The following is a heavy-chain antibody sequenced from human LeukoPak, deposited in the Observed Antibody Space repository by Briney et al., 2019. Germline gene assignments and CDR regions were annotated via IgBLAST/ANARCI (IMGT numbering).Heavy chain of an antibody. Sequence: GGSLRLSCAASGFTSSSYATSWVRQAPGKGLEWVSAISGSGGSTYYADSVKGRFTISRDNSKNTLYLQMNSLRAEDTAVYYCAKRIDYYYYGMDVWGQGTTVTVSS. J-gene: IGHJ6*02. V-gene: IGHV3-23*01. CDR3: AKRIDYYYYGMDV. CDR1: GFTSSSYA. CDR2: ISGSGGST.